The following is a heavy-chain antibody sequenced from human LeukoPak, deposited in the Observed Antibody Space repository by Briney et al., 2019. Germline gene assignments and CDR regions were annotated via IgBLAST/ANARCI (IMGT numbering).Heavy chain of an antibody. CDR3: ARDRDYDSSGYSDY. J-gene: IGHJ4*02. Sequence: GGSLRLSCAASGFTFSSYGMHWVRQAPGKRLEWVAVIWYDGSNKYYADSVKGRFTISRDNSKNTLYLQMNSLRAEDTAVYYCARDRDYDSSGYSDYWGQGTLVTVSS. CDR1: GFTFSSYG. D-gene: IGHD3-22*01. CDR2: IWYDGSNK. V-gene: IGHV3-33*01.